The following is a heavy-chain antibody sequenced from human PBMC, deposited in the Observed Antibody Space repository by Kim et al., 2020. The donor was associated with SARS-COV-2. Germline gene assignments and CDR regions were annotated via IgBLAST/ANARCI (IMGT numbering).Heavy chain of an antibody. V-gene: IGHV3-48*02. CDR3: ARDLLWFGELSLYYYGMDV. J-gene: IGHJ6*02. Sequence: RVTMSRDNAKNSLYLQMNSLRDEDTAVYYCARDLLWFGELSLYYYGMDVWGQGTTVTVSS. D-gene: IGHD3-10*01.